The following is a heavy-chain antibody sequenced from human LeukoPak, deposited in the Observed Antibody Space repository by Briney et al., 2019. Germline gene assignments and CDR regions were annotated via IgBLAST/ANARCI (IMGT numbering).Heavy chain of an antibody. V-gene: IGHV3-30*18. CDR1: GFTFSSYA. J-gene: IGHJ3*02. CDR3: AKRGYCRGGTCFSHDAFDI. D-gene: IGHD2-15*01. Sequence: GGSLRLSCAASGFTFSSYAMNWVRKAPGKGLEWVAVISYDGGNISYTDSVKGRFTISRDNSKNTLYLQMNSLRAEDTAVYYCAKRGYCRGGTCFSHDAFDIWGQGTMVTVSS. CDR2: ISYDGGNI.